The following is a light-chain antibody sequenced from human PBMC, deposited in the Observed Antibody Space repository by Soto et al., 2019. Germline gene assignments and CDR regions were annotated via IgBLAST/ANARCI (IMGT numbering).Light chain of an antibody. CDR3: QQYNNGPPWT. V-gene: IGKV3-15*01. CDR2: GAS. J-gene: IGKJ1*01. CDR1: QSVSSSY. Sequence: SPCTLAVCPGYSVPLSYGACQSVSSSYLAWYQQKPGQAPRLLICGASARATDIPARFSGSASGTEFTLTISSLQSEDFAVYYCQQYNNGPPWTFGQGTKVDIK.